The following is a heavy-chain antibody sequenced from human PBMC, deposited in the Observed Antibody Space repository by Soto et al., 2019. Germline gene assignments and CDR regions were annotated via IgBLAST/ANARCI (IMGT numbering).Heavy chain of an antibody. CDR1: GFTFSSYS. CDR3: AREEGWSFDI. Sequence: EVQLVESGGGLVKPGGSLRLSCAASGFTFSSYSMNWVRQAPGKGLEWVSSISSSSRYIYYADSVKGRFTSSRDNAKNSLYLPMNSLRAEDTAVYYCAREEGWSFDISGQGTMVTVSS. D-gene: IGHD2-15*01. V-gene: IGHV3-21*01. J-gene: IGHJ3*02. CDR2: ISSSSRYI.